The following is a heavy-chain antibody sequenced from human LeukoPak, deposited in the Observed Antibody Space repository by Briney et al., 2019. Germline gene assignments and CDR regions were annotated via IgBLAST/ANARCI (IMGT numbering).Heavy chain of an antibody. CDR3: ARHGADILTGYYNRALNWFDP. V-gene: IGHV4-39*01. CDR1: GGSISSSSYY. J-gene: IGHJ5*02. D-gene: IGHD3-9*01. CDR2: IYYSGST. Sequence: SETLSLTCTVSGGSISSSSYYWGRMRQPPGKGREWIGSIYYSGSTYYNPSLKSRVTISVDTSKNQFSLKLSSVTAADTAVYYCARHGADILTGYYNRALNWFDPWGQGTLVTVSS.